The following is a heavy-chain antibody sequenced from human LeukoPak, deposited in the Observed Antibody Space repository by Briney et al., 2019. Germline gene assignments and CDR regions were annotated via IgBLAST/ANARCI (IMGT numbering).Heavy chain of an antibody. CDR1: GGSISSGYY. D-gene: IGHD2-2*01. V-gene: IGHV4-38-2*02. Sequence: SETLSLTCIVSGGSISSGYYWGWIRQPPGKGLEWIGSIYHSGSTYYNPSLKSRVTISVDTSKNQFSLKLSSVTAADTAVYYCARPRIDCSSTSCWTFVYWGQGTLVTVSS. CDR2: IYHSGST. CDR3: ARPRIDCSSTSCWTFVY. J-gene: IGHJ4*02.